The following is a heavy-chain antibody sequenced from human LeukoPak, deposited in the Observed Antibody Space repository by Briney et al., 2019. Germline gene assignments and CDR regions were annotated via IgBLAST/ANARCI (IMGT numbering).Heavy chain of an antibody. CDR3: AKLGDTAMVIVYYYYMDV. J-gene: IGHJ6*03. CDR1: GGTFSSYA. V-gene: IGHV1-8*03. Sequence: ASVKVSCKASGGTFSSYAISWVRQATGQGLEWMGWMNPNSGNTGYAQKFQGRVTITRNTSISTAYMELSSLRSEDTAVYYCAKLGDTAMVIVYYYYMDVWGKGTTVTVSS. D-gene: IGHD5-18*01. CDR2: MNPNSGNT.